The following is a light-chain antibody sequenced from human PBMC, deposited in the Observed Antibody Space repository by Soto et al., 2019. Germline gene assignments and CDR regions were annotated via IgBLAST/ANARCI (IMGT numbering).Light chain of an antibody. CDR2: GAS. CDR3: QQYFSYPLT. Sequence: DIVLTQSPGTLSLSPGERATLSCRASQSVSSDFLAWYQQKPGQAPRLLIYGASSRATDIPDRFSGSGSGTDFTLTISRLEPEDFAVYYCQQYFSYPLTFGGGTKVEIK. CDR1: QSVSSDF. J-gene: IGKJ4*01. V-gene: IGKV3-20*01.